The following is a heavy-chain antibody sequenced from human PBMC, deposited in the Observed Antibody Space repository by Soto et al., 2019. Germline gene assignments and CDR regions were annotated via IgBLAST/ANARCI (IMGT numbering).Heavy chain of an antibody. CDR2: INPSGGST. Sequence: GDSVKVSCKASGYTFTTYYLHWVRQAPGQGLEWMGIINPSGGSTNYAQRFQGRVTMTSDTSTSTVYMELSSLRADDTAVYYCARVVGPTTATTSNWFDPWGQGSLVTVAS. V-gene: IGHV1-46*01. D-gene: IGHD4-17*01. CDR3: ARVVGPTTATTSNWFDP. J-gene: IGHJ5*02. CDR1: GYTFTTYY.